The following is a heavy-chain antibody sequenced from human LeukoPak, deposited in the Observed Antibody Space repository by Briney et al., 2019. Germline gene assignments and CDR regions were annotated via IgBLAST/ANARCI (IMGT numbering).Heavy chain of an antibody. V-gene: IGHV3-23*01. J-gene: IGHJ4*02. D-gene: IGHD1-26*01. CDR2: ISGSGGNT. CDR3: AKRVGPTGQRDPLFDY. Sequence: GGSLRLSCAASGFSFSSYAMSWVRQAPGKGLEWVAHISGSGGNTYYVDSVKGRFTISRDNSKNTLNLQMNSLRAEDTAVHYCAKRVGPTGQRDPLFDYWGQGTLVIVSS. CDR1: GFSFSSYA.